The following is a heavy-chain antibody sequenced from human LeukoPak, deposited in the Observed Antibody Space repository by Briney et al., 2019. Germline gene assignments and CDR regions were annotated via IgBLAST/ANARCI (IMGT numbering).Heavy chain of an antibody. CDR1: GFTFRNYV. CDR3: STVTDAIDY. Sequence: GGSLRLSCAASGFTFRNYVIHWVRQAPGKGLEWVANIKQDGSEKYYVDSVKGRFTISRDNAKNSLYLQMNSLRAEDTAVYYCSTVTDAIDYWGQGTLVTVSS. V-gene: IGHV3-7*03. J-gene: IGHJ4*02. CDR2: IKQDGSEK. D-gene: IGHD4-17*01.